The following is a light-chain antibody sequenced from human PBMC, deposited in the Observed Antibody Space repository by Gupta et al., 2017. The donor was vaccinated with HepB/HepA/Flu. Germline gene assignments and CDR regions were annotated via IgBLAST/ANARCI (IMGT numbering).Light chain of an antibody. V-gene: IGLV1-36*01. J-gene: IGLJ2*01. CDR2: YDD. Sequence: QSVLTQPPSVSEAPRQRVTISCSGSSSNIGNNAVNWYQQLPGKSPKLLIYYDDLLPSGVSDRFSGSRSGTSASLAISGLQSEDEAEYYCAAWDDSLIGLVFGGGTKLTV. CDR3: AAWDDSLIGLV. CDR1: SSNIGNNA.